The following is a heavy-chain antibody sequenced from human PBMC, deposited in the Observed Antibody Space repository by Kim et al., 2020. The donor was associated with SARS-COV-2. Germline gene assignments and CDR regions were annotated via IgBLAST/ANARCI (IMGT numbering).Heavy chain of an antibody. Sequence: ASVKVSCKASGYTFTSYYMHWVRQAPGQGLEWMGIINPSGGSTSYAQKFQGRVTMTRDTSTSTVYMELSSLRSEDTAVYYCARVPRLPLVRYGMDVWGQGTTVTVSS. CDR3: ARVPRLPLVRYGMDV. D-gene: IGHD3-16*02. V-gene: IGHV1-46*01. J-gene: IGHJ6*02. CDR1: GYTFTSYY. CDR2: INPSGGST.